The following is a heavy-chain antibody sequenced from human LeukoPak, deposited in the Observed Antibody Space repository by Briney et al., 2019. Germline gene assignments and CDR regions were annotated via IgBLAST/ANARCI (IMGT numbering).Heavy chain of an antibody. Sequence: PRGSPRFSCSVSGFTFSSYVMHWVCQAPGKGLESVSGISNNGGDTYYADSVKGRFTISRDNSENTLYLQMSSLRPEDTAVYYCMNPIHYGSGRWGQGRLVSVSS. CDR1: GFTFSSYV. J-gene: IGHJ1*01. CDR3: MNPIHYGSGR. CDR2: ISNNGGDT. D-gene: IGHD3-10*01. V-gene: IGHV3-64D*06.